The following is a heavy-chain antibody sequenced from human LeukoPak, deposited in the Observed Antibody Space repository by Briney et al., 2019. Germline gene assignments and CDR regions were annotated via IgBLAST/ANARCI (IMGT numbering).Heavy chain of an antibody. V-gene: IGHV3-23*01. CDR2: ISAGGGST. D-gene: IGHD3-10*01. CDR1: GFTFTNDY. Sequence: GGSLRLSCVVSGFTFTNDYMSWVRQAPGKGLEWVSSISAGGGSTNYADSVKGRFTISRENPKNSLYLQMNSLRAEDTAVYYCAKEKYYGSDWGQGTLVTVSS. CDR3: AKEKYYGSD. J-gene: IGHJ4*02.